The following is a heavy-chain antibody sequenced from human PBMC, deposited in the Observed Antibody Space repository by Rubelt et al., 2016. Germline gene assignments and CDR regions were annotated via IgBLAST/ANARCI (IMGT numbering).Heavy chain of an antibody. J-gene: IGHJ4*02. V-gene: IGHV3-33*01. CDR2: WYDGSNK. D-gene: IGHD5-18*01. CDR3: ARGVYSYGPFDY. Sequence: WYDGSNKYYADSVKGRFTISRDNSKNTLYLQMNSLRAEDTAVYYCARGVYSYGPFDYWGQGTLVTVSS.